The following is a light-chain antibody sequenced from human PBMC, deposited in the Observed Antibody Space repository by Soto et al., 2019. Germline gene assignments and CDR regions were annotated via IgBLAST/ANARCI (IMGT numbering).Light chain of an antibody. J-gene: IGLJ1*01. CDR1: SSDVCGYNY. Sequence: QSALTQPASVSGSPGQSITISCTGTSSDVCGYNYVSWYQQHPGKAPKLMIYDVSNRPSGVSNRFSGSKSGNTASLTISGLQAEDEADYYCSSYTSSSTPSSVCGTGPRSPS. V-gene: IGLV2-14*01. CDR3: SSYTSSSTPSSV. CDR2: DVS.